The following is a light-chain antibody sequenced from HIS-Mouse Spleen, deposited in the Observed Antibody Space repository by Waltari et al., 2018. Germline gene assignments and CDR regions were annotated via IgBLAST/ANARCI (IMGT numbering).Light chain of an antibody. CDR1: NIGSES. J-gene: IGLJ2*01. CDR3: QVWDSSSDHVV. Sequence: SYVLTQPPSVSVAPGKTARITCGGNNIGSESVHWYQQKPGQAPVLVDYDDGDRPSGIPERFSGSNSGNTATLTISRVEAGDEADYYCQVWDSSSDHVVFGGGTKLTVL. CDR2: DDG. V-gene: IGLV3-21*03.